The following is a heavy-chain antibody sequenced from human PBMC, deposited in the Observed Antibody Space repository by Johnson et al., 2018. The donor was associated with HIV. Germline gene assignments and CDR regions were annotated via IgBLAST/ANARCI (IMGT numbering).Heavy chain of an antibody. CDR1: GFAFSRFA. Sequence: QVQLVESGGGVVQSGRSLRLSCAASGFAFSRFAMHWVRQVPDKGLEWVAVISYDGTNQYHADSVKGRFTISRDNSKNTLYLQMNSLRAEDTAAYYCARDRFSPFDYDPGAFDIWGQGTTVTVSS. CDR3: ARDRFSPFDYDPGAFDI. CDR2: ISYDGTNQ. J-gene: IGHJ3*02. D-gene: IGHD4/OR15-4a*01. V-gene: IGHV3-30*03.